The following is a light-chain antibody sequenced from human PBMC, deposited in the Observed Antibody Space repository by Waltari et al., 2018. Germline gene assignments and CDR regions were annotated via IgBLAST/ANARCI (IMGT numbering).Light chain of an antibody. CDR3: AAWDDSLNGVV. CDR1: SSNIGRNT. CDR2: SNN. V-gene: IGLV1-44*01. J-gene: IGLJ2*01. Sequence: QSVLTQPPSASGTPGQRVPISCSGRSSNIGRNTVHWYQQLPGTAPKLLIYSNNQRPSGVPDRFSGSKSGTAASLAISGLQSEDEADYYCAAWDDSLNGVVFGGGTKLTVL.